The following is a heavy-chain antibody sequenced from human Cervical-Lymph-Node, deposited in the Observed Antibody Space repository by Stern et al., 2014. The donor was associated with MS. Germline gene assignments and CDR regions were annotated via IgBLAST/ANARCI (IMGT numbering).Heavy chain of an antibody. CDR3: ARHVQGFDY. Sequence: VQLVQSGAEVKKPGESLKISCKLSGNSFTIYYIAWVRQMPGKGLELMGFIYPYDSDTTYSPSFQGQVTIAADKSITSAYLQWSSLRASDTAMYYCARHVQGFDYWGQGTLVTVSS. CDR1: GNSFTIYY. J-gene: IGHJ4*02. CDR2: IYPYDSDT. V-gene: IGHV5-51*01.